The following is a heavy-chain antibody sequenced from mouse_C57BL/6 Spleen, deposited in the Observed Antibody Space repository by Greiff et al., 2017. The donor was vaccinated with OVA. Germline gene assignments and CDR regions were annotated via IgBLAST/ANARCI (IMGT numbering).Heavy chain of an antibody. CDR2: IDPNSGGT. CDR1: GYTFTSYW. Sequence: QVQLQQPGAELVKPGASVKLSCKASGYTFTSYWMHWVKQRPGRGLEWIGRIDPNSGGTTYNEKFKSKATLTVDKPSSTAYMQLSSLKSEDFAVYDCARAESYGSSYGYWGQGTTLTVSS. J-gene: IGHJ2*01. CDR3: ARAESYGSSYGY. V-gene: IGHV1-72*01. D-gene: IGHD1-1*01.